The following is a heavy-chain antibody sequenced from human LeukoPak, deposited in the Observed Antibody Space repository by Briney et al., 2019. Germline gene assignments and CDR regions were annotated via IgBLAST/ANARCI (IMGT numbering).Heavy chain of an antibody. CDR3: ATWDIVVVPAASMALYYFDY. D-gene: IGHD2-2*01. V-gene: IGHV3-23*01. CDR1: GFTFSSYA. J-gene: IGHJ4*02. Sequence: GGSLRLSCAASGFTFSSYAMSWVRQAPGKGLEWVSAISGSGGSTYYADSVKGRFTISRDNCKNTLYLQMNSLRAEDTAVYYCATWDIVVVPAASMALYYFDYWGQGTLVTVSS. CDR2: ISGSGGST.